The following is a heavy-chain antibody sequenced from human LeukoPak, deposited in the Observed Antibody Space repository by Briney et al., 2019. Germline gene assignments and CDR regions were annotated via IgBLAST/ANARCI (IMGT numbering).Heavy chain of an antibody. V-gene: IGHV3-7*03. CDR3: TRNSLDY. CDR1: GFSISSYW. J-gene: IGHJ4*02. Sequence: GGSLRLSCVASGFSISSYWMRWLRQAPGKGLEWVANIKADGSQQYYVDSVRGRFTITRDNAENSLYLQMNSLRAEDTAVYYCTRNSLDYWGLGTLVTVSS. CDR2: IKADGSQQ.